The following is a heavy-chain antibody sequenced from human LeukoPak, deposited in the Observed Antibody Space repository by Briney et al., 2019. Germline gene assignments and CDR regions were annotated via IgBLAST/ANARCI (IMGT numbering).Heavy chain of an antibody. V-gene: IGHV3-23*01. D-gene: IGHD3-3*01. CDR3: AKKWSGYYPFDY. Sequence: GGSLRLSCAASGFTFSSYAMSWVRQAPGKGLEWVSVISGGGYSTYYADSVKGRFTISRDNSKNTLYLQMNSLRADDTAVYYCAKKWSGYYPFDYWGQGTLVTVSS. J-gene: IGHJ4*02. CDR1: GFTFSSYA. CDR2: ISGGGYST.